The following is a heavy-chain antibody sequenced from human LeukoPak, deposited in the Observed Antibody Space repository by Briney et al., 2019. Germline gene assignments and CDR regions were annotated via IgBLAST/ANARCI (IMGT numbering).Heavy chain of an antibody. D-gene: IGHD1-26*01. Sequence: GGSLRLSCAASGFTFSSYAMSWVRQAPGTGLEWVASIRDRGDSTYYAVSVKGRFTISRDNSKNTLDLRMHSLRAEDSAIYYCTKDLSGSDWVADFWGQGTLVTVSS. CDR3: TKDLSGSDWVADF. CDR2: IRDRGDST. V-gene: IGHV3-23*01. J-gene: IGHJ4*02. CDR1: GFTFSSYA.